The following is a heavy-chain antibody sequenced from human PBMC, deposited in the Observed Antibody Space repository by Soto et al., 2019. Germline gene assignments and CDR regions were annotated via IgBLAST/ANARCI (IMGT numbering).Heavy chain of an antibody. CDR2: IYWNDDK. CDR1: GFSLSTSGVG. Sequence: QITLKESGPTLVKPTQTLTLTCTFSGFSLSTSGVGVGWIRQPPGKALEWLALIYWNDDKRYSPSLKSRLTITKDTSKNQVVLTMTNMDPVDTATYYCAHFIAAAGTPYYFDYWGQGTLVTVSS. V-gene: IGHV2-5*01. J-gene: IGHJ4*02. D-gene: IGHD6-13*01. CDR3: AHFIAAAGTPYYFDY.